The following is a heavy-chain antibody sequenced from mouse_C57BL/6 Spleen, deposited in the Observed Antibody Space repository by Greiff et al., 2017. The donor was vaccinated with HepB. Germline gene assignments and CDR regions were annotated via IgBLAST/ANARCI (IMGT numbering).Heavy chain of an antibody. CDR3: ARRSIRTAMDY. D-gene: IGHD1-3*01. CDR1: GYTFTSYW. J-gene: IGHJ4*01. Sequence: VQLQQPGAELVRPGSSVKLSCKASGYTFTSYWMDWVKQRPGQGLEWIGNIYPSDSETHYNQKFKDKATLTVDKSSSTAYMQLSSLKSEDSAVYYCARRSIRTAMDYWGQGTSVTVSS. CDR2: IYPSDSET. V-gene: IGHV1-61*01.